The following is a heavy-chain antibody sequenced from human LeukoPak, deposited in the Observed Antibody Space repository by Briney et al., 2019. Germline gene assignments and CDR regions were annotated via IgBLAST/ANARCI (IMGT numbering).Heavy chain of an antibody. CDR2: IYYSGST. CDR3: ERVSLLWYYFDY. D-gene: IGHD3-10*01. Sequence: SETLSLTCTVSGGSISSSSYYWGWIRQPPGKGLEWIGSIYYSGSTYYNPSLKSRVTISVDTSKNQFSLKLSSVTAADTAVYYCERVSLLWYYFDYWGQGTLVTVSS. J-gene: IGHJ4*02. V-gene: IGHV4-39*01. CDR1: GGSISSSSYY.